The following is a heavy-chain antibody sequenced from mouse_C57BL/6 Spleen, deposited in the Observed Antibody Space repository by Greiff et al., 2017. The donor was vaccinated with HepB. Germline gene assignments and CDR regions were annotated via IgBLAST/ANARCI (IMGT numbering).Heavy chain of an antibody. CDR2: ISDGGSYT. D-gene: IGHD2-5*01. J-gene: IGHJ3*01. CDR3: ARDDSNYGGFAY. CDR1: GFTFSSYA. V-gene: IGHV5-4*01. Sequence: EVKLVESGGGLVKPGGSLKLSCAASGFTFSSYAMSWVRQTPEKRLEWVATISDGGSYTYYPDNVKGRFTISRDNAKNNLYLQMSHLKSEDTAMYYCARDDSNYGGFAYWGQGTLVTVSA.